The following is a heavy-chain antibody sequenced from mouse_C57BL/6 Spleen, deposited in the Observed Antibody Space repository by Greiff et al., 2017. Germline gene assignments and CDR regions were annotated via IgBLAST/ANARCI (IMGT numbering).Heavy chain of an antibody. CDR2: IYPGDGDT. V-gene: IGHV1-82*01. CDR1: GYAFSSSW. Sequence: QVQLQQSGPELVKPGASVKISCKASGYAFSSSWMNWVKQRPGKGLEWIGRIYPGDGDTNSNGKFKGKATLTAAKSSSTAYMQLSSLTSDDSAVYICARKRDITTVVDYWGQGTTLTVSS. D-gene: IGHD1-1*01. J-gene: IGHJ2*01. CDR3: ARKRDITTVVDY.